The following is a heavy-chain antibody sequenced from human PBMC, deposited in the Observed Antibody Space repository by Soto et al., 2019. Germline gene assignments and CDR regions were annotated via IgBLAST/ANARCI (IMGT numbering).Heavy chain of an antibody. CDR2: ISTDKGKT. V-gene: IGHV1-18*01. Sequence: QVQLVQSGPEVKKPGASVKVSCKTSGYTFTSFGISWVRQAPGQGLEWMGWISTDKGKTNYAQKFQVRVTMTIDTSTSTAYMELRSLRSDDTAVYYCATRSPAFDYWGQGTLVTVSS. CDR3: ATRSPAFDY. J-gene: IGHJ4*02. CDR1: GYTFTSFG.